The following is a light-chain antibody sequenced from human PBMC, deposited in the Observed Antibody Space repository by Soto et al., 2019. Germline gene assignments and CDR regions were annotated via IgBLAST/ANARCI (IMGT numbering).Light chain of an antibody. Sequence: EIVLTQSPATLSLSPGERATLSCRASQTVSINLAWYQQKPGQAPRLLIYDASNRATGIPARFSGSGSGTDFTLTISSLEPEDFAVYYCQQRSNSGELTFGGGTKVEIK. CDR3: QQRSNSGELT. J-gene: IGKJ4*01. V-gene: IGKV3-11*01. CDR1: QTVSIN. CDR2: DAS.